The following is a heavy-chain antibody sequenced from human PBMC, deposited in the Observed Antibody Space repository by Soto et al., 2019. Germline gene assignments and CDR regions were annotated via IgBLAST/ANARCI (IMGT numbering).Heavy chain of an antibody. J-gene: IGHJ6*02. CDR3: ARELDGIDV. CDR2: ITSSGSYT. Sequence: LRLSFAASGLTFSDYYMSWIRQAPGKGLEWVSYITSSGSYTNYADSVQGRFTISRDNAKNSLYLQMNSLRAEDTAVYYCARELDGIDVWGQGTTVTVSS. CDR1: GLTFSDYY. V-gene: IGHV3-11*05.